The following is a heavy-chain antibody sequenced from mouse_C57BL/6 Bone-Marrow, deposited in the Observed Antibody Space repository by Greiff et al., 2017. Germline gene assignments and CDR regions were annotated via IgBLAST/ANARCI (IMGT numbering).Heavy chain of an antibody. CDR2: ISSGGSYT. J-gene: IGHJ1*03. CDR1: GFTFSSYG. CDR3: ARGGNGWYFDV. D-gene: IGHD2-1*01. Sequence: EVKLVESGGDLVKPGGSLKLSCAASGFTFSSYGMSWVRQTPDKRLEWVATISSGGSYTYYPDSVKGRFTISRDNAKNTLYLQMSSLKSEDTAMYYCARGGNGWYFDVWGTGTTVTVSS. V-gene: IGHV5-6*01.